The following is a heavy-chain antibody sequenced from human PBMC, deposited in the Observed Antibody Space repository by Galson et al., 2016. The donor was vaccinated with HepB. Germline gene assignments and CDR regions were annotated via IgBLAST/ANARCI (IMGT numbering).Heavy chain of an antibody. D-gene: IGHD1-26*01. CDR2: INGYNDNT. J-gene: IGHJ5*02. CDR1: GYVFTSFG. V-gene: IGHV1-18*01. CDR3: ARLPIVGAAWFDA. Sequence: VKVSCKASGYVFTSFGINWVRQAPGQGLEWIGWINGYNDNTNYARKFQDRVTLTADTSTTTVYMEVKNLRSDDTAMYYCARLPIVGAAWFDAWGQGTLITVSS.